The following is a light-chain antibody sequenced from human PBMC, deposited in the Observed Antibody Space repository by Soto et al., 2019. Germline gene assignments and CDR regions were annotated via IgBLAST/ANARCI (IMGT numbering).Light chain of an antibody. CDR2: EAS. J-gene: IGKJ1*01. V-gene: IGKV1-5*03. Sequence: DIQMTQSPATLSASVGDSVTITCRASQSITNWLAWYQLKPGKAPKLLIHEASNLHSGVSSRFTGSGSGTDFTLTITSLQPEDFATYYCQQSKSYWTFGQGTRVDLK. CDR3: QQSKSYWT. CDR1: QSITNW.